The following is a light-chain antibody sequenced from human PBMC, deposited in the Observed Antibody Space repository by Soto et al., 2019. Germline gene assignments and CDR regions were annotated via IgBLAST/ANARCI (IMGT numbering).Light chain of an antibody. Sequence: EIELTQSPGTLSLSPGERATLSCRASQSVSSSYLAWYQQKPGQATRLLIYGASSRATGIPDRFSGSGSGTDFTLTISRLEPEDFAVYYCQQYGSSPRTFGQGTKLEIK. J-gene: IGKJ2*01. V-gene: IGKV3-20*01. CDR2: GAS. CDR3: QQYGSSPRT. CDR1: QSVSSSY.